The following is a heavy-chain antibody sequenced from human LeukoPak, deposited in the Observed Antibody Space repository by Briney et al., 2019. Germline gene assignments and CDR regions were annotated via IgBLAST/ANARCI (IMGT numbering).Heavy chain of an antibody. Sequence: EASVKVSCKASGGTFSSYAISWVRRAPGQGLEWMGRIIPILGIANYAQKFQGRVTITADKSTSTAYMELSSLRSEDTAVYYCARGLRDSSGYSTGPWGQGTLVTVSS. CDR1: GGTFSSYA. CDR3: ARGLRDSSGYSTGP. D-gene: IGHD3-22*01. V-gene: IGHV1-69*04. J-gene: IGHJ5*02. CDR2: IIPILGIA.